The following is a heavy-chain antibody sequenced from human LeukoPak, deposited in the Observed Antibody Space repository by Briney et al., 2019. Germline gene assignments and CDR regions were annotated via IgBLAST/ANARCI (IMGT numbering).Heavy chain of an antibody. V-gene: IGHV4-39*07. CDR3: ARDQYSYGLDY. Sequence: SETLSLTCTISGDSISSSSYYWGWIRQPPGKGLEWIGSIYYSGSTYYNPSLKSRVTISVDKSKNQFSLKLSSVTAADTAVYYCARDQYSYGLDYWGQGTLVTVSS. D-gene: IGHD5-18*01. CDR1: GDSISSSSYY. CDR2: IYYSGST. J-gene: IGHJ4*02.